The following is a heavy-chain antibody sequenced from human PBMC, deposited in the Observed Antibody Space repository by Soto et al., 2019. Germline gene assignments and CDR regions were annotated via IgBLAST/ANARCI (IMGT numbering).Heavy chain of an antibody. CDR2: ITGGGGT. CDR3: AKVLGGMVYAIYYFDY. CDR1: GFTFSSSA. D-gene: IGHD2-8*01. J-gene: IGHJ4*02. Sequence: PGGSLRLSCAASGFTFSSSAMSWVRRAPGEGLEWVAAITGGGGTYYADSVKGRFTISRDNSKNTLYLQMNSLRAEDTAVYYCAKVLGGMVYAIYYFDYWGQGTLVTVSS. V-gene: IGHV3-23*01.